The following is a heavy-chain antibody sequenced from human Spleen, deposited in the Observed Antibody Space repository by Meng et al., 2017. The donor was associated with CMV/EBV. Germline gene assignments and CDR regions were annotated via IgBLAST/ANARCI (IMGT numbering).Heavy chain of an antibody. V-gene: IGHV3-7*01. J-gene: IGHJ5*02. CDR2: IKQDGSEK. D-gene: IGHD3-16*01. CDR1: GFTFNNYW. Sequence: GGSLRLSCATTGFTFNNYWMTWVRQAPGKGLEWVANIKQDGSEKYYMDSVKGRFTISRDNAKNSLNLQMNSLRAEDTAVYYCVRDRGWFDPWGQGTLVTVSS. CDR3: VRDRGWFDP.